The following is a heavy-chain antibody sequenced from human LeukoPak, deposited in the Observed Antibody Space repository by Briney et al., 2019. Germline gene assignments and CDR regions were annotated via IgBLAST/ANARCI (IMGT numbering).Heavy chain of an antibody. V-gene: IGHV1-18*01. CDR1: GYAFTNFG. J-gene: IGHJ4*02. CDR3: ARGAFGDYFLTDY. Sequence: ASVKVSCKASGYAFTNFGISWVRQAPGQGLEWVGWISAYTTNTNYAQKLQGRVTLTTDTSTSTAYMELRSLRSDDTAVYYCARGAFGDYFLTDYWGQGTLVTVSP. CDR2: ISAYTTNT. D-gene: IGHD4-17*01.